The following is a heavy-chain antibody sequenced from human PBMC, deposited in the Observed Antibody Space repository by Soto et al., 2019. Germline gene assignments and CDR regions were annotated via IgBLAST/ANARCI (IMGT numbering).Heavy chain of an antibody. Sequence: PGGSLRLSCAASGFTFSSYEMNWVRQAPGKGLEWVSYISSSGSTIYYADSVKGRFTISRDNAKNSLYLQMNSLRAEDTAVYCCARDPHVLRFLEWSYMDVWGQGTTVTAP. CDR3: ARDPHVLRFLEWSYMDV. D-gene: IGHD3-3*01. CDR2: ISSSGSTI. V-gene: IGHV3-48*03. J-gene: IGHJ6*02. CDR1: GFTFSSYE.